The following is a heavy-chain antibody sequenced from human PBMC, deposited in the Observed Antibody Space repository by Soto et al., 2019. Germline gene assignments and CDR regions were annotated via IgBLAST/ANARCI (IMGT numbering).Heavy chain of an antibody. Sequence: QVQLVQSGAEVKKPGAAVKVFCKAAGYTFTDYAIHWVRHAPGQRLELMGWIAPGNGNTKYSQNFQGRVTITRDTSATTAYMELSSLRSEDTAVSYCAKVSRMWTPDYWGQGTLVTVSS. V-gene: IGHV1-3*01. CDR2: IAPGNGNT. CDR1: GYTFTDYA. CDR3: AKVSRMWTPDY. J-gene: IGHJ4*02. D-gene: IGHD2-21*01.